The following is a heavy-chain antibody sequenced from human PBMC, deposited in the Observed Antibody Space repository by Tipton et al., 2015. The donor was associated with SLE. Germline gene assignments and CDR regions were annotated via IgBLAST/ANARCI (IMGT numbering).Heavy chain of an antibody. CDR3: TRGHFNSGTFPYYNNYYYMDV. CDR2: IHYSGTT. Sequence: LRLSCTVSGDSVTDDYWSWIRQPPGKALEWIGLIHYSGTTKYNPSLKNRVSISIDTSKNQFSLKLTSLTAADTGVYYCTRGHFNSGTFPYYNNYYYMDVWGKGTTVTVSS. J-gene: IGHJ6*03. V-gene: IGHV4-59*02. CDR1: GDSVTDDY. D-gene: IGHD3-10*01.